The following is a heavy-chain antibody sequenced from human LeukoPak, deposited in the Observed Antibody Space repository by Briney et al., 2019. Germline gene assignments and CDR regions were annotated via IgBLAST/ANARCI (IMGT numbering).Heavy chain of an antibody. CDR1: GYSFSGFY. CDR2: INPNSGGP. CDR3: ARDGRASGTLDFDY. Sequence: ASVKVSCKASGYSFSGFYIHWVRQAPGQGLEWMGWINPNSGGPNYEQKFQGRVTMTRDTSISTAYMELSRLTSGDTAVYYCARDGRASGTLDFDYWGQGTQVTVSS. V-gene: IGHV1-2*02. D-gene: IGHD3-10*01. J-gene: IGHJ4*02.